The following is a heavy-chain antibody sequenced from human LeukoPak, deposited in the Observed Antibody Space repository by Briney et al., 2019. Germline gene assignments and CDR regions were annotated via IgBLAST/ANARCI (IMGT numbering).Heavy chain of an antibody. CDR1: GYTLTELS. CDR3: ATFTYYYDSSGYSWFDP. D-gene: IGHD3-22*01. Sequence: ASVKVSCKVSGYTLTELSMHWVRQAPGKGLEWMGGFDPEDGDTIYAQKFQGRVTMTEDTSTDTAYMELSSLRSEDTAVYYCATFTYYYDSSGYSWFDPWGQGTLVTVSS. J-gene: IGHJ5*02. V-gene: IGHV1-24*01. CDR2: FDPEDGDT.